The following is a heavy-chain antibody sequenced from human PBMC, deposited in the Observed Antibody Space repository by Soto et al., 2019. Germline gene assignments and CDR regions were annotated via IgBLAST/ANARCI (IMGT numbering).Heavy chain of an antibody. CDR3: VRGVAPPYYYDSSGYPNWFGP. V-gene: IGHV4-34*01. J-gene: IGHJ5*02. CDR2: INHSGST. Sequence: PSETLSLTCAVYGGSFSGYYWSWIRQPPGKGLEWIGEINHSGSTNYNPSLKSRVTISVDTSKNQFSLKLSSVTAADTAVYYCVRGVAPPYYYDSSGYPNWFGPWGQGTLVSVSA. D-gene: IGHD3-22*01. CDR1: GGSFSGYY.